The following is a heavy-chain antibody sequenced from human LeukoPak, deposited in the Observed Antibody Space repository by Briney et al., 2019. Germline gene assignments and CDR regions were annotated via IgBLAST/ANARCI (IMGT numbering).Heavy chain of an antibody. V-gene: IGHV4-59*12. J-gene: IGHJ4*02. CDR2: IYYSGNT. D-gene: IGHD1-26*01. CDR3: ARDTGAFDY. CDR1: GGSISSYY. Sequence: PSETLSLTCTVSGGSISSYYWSWIRQPPGRGLEWIGYIYYSGNTNYNPSLKSRVTISVDKSNNQFSLKLSSVTAADTAFYYCARDTGAFDYWGQGTLVTVSS.